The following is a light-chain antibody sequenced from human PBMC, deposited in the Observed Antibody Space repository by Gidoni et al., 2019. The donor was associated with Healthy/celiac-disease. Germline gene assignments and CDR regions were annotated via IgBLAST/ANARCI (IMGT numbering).Light chain of an antibody. CDR1: QGISSY. J-gene: IGKJ4*01. Sequence: DIQLTQSPSFLSASVGDRVTITCRSSQGISSYLAWYQQKPGKAPKLLIDAASTLQSGVPSRFSGSGAGKEFTITSSSLQPEDFATYYCQQLNSYPLTFGGGTKVEIK. CDR2: AAS. V-gene: IGKV1-9*01. CDR3: QQLNSYPLT.